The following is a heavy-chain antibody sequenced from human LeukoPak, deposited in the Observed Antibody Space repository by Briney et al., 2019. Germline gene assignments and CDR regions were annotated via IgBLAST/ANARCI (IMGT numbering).Heavy chain of an antibody. V-gene: IGHV1-18*01. CDR1: GYTFTNYG. D-gene: IGHD1-1*01. CDR2: INPYNGNT. Sequence: GASVKVSCKASGYTFTNYGITWVRQAPGQGLEWMGWINPYNGNTNYAQKLQGRVTMTTDTSTSTAYMELRSLRSDDTAVYYCARDEGGYNWNDFAFDIWGQGTMVTVSS. CDR3: ARDEGGYNWNDFAFDI. J-gene: IGHJ3*02.